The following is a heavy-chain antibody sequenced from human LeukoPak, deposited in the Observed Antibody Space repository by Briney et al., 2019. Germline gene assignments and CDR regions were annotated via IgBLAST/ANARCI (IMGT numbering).Heavy chain of an antibody. Sequence: GGSLRLSCAASGFTFSSYGMHWVRQAPGKGLEWVAVISYDGSNKYYADSVKGRFTISRDNSKNTLYLQMNSLRAEDTAVYYCAKDWASKQQLPPPFDYWGQGTLVTVSS. CDR2: ISYDGSNK. J-gene: IGHJ4*02. CDR3: AKDWASKQQLPPPFDY. V-gene: IGHV3-30*18. CDR1: GFTFSSYG. D-gene: IGHD6-13*01.